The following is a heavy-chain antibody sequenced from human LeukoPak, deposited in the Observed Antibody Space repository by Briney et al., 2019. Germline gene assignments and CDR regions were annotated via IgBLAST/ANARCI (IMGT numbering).Heavy chain of an antibody. D-gene: IGHD4-23*01. Sequence: PGGSLSLLHAFRVHPYSNYHVLWVRQAPGKGREWVSYISSSSSTIYYADSVKGRFTISRDNAKNSLYLQMNSLRSEDTAVYYCASRYGGILGYWGQGTLVTVSS. CDR1: VHPYSNYH. J-gene: IGHJ4*02. CDR2: ISSSSSTI. V-gene: IGHV3-48*01. CDR3: ASRYGGILGY.